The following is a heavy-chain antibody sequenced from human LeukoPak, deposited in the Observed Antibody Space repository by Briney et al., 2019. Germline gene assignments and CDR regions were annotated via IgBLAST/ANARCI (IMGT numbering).Heavy chain of an antibody. CDR2: ISYDGSNK. CDR1: GFTFSSYG. J-gene: IGHJ5*02. Sequence: PGGSLRLSCAASGFTFSSYGMHWVRQAPGKGLEWVAVISYDGSNKYYADSVKGRFSISRDNSKNTLYLQMNSLRAEDTAVYYCARDLEGYCSGGSCYSEEFDPWGQGTLVTVSS. V-gene: IGHV3-30*03. D-gene: IGHD2-15*01. CDR3: ARDLEGYCSGGSCYSEEFDP.